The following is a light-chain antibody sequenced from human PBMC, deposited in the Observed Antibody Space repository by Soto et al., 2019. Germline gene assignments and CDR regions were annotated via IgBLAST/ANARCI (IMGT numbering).Light chain of an antibody. Sequence: IVLTQSPDTLSSSPGETATLSCRARQSVYNRYLAWYQQKPGQAPRLLIYVASFRDPGTPDRFSGSGSGSDFTLTISRLEPEDFGVYYCQQYSGSLPYTFGQGTKLEIK. V-gene: IGKV3-20*01. CDR1: QSVYNRY. CDR2: VAS. J-gene: IGKJ2*01. CDR3: QQYSGSLPYT.